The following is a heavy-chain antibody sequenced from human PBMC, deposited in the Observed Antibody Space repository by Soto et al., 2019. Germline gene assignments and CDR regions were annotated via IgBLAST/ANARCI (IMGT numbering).Heavy chain of an antibody. D-gene: IGHD6-6*01. J-gene: IGHJ4*02. Sequence: SETLSLTCTVSGGSISSYYWSWIRQPPGKGLEWIGYIYYSGSTNYNPSLKSRVTISVDTSKNQFSLKLSSVTAADTAVYYCAREEQLAGIGYWGQGTLVTVSS. V-gene: IGHV4-59*01. CDR3: AREEQLAGIGY. CDR1: GGSISSYY. CDR2: IYYSGST.